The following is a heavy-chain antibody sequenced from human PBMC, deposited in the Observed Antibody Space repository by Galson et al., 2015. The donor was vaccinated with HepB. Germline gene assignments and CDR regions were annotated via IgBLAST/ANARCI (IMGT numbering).Heavy chain of an antibody. J-gene: IGHJ4*02. V-gene: IGHV3-23*01. D-gene: IGHD3-22*01. CDR1: GFTFSSYA. Sequence: SLRLSCAASGFTFSSYAMSWVRQAPDKGLEWVSSISGSGIRTFYADSVKGHFTISRDNSKLYLQMNSLRAEDTAVYYCAKLGDSTGYDNFDYWSQGTLVTVSS. CDR2: ISGSGIRT. CDR3: AKLGDSTGYDNFDY.